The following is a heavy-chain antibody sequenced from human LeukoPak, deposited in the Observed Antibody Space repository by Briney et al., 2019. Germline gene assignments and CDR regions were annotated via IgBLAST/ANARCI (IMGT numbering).Heavy chain of an antibody. V-gene: IGHV4-39*01. CDR2: IYYSGST. J-gene: IGHJ4*02. Sequence: SETLSLTCTVSGGSISSSSYYWGWIRQPPGKGLEWIGSIYYSGSTYYNPSLKSRVTISVDTSKNQFSLKLSSVTAADTAVYYCAIFLYGDRYYFDYWGQGTLVTVSS. CDR3: AIFLYGDRYYFDY. CDR1: GGSISSSSYY. D-gene: IGHD4-17*01.